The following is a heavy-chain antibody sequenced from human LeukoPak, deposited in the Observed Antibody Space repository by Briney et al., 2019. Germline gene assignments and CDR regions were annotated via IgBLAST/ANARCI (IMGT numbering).Heavy chain of an antibody. V-gene: IGHV4-59*11. D-gene: IGHD1-1*01. CDR2: VSQSGTT. Sequence: PSETLSLTCSVSTGSLSGHYWNWIRQAPGKGLEWIGYVSQSGTTNYNPSLKSRVTISADTSRNRFSLNLKPVTAADTAVYFCARGRLQLWSYFDSWGQGSLVSVSS. J-gene: IGHJ4*02. CDR3: ARGRLQLWSYFDS. CDR1: TGSLSGHY.